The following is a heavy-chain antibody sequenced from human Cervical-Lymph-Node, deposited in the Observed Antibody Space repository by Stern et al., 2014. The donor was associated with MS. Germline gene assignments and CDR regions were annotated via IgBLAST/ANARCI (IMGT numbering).Heavy chain of an antibody. D-gene: IGHD6-13*01. V-gene: IGHV3-30*01. J-gene: IGHJ5*01. CDR1: GFTFSSYA. CDR3: ARDRGSRSWYSGWIDS. Sequence: VQLVESGGGVVRPGGSLRLSCATSGFTFSSYALHWVRQTPGKGLEWGGRISHDGRNEHYADSEKGRIPINRDKYKNPLYLQMNSLKPEDTAVYYCARDRGSRSWYSGWIDSWGQGTLVIAS. CDR2: ISHDGRNE.